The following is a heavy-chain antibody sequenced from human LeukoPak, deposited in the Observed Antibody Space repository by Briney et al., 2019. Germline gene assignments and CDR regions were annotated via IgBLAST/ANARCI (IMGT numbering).Heavy chain of an antibody. CDR2: IYNSGAT. CDR1: AGSISSYY. CDR3: ARNGYSSSWYRLDAFDI. V-gene: IGHV4-4*09. D-gene: IGHD6-13*01. J-gene: IGHJ3*02. Sequence: PSETLSLTCTLSAGSISSYYWSWVRQPPGKGLEFIGYIYNSGATIYNPSLKSRLTMSVDTSKNQFSLKLSSVTAADTSVYNCARNGYSSSWYRLDAFDIWGQGTMVTVSS.